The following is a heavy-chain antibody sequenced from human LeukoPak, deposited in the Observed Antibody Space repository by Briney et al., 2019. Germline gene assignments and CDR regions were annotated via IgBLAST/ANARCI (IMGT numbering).Heavy chain of an antibody. V-gene: IGHV3-30*04. D-gene: IGHD1-7*01. CDR1: GFTFSTYY. CDR2: ISSDGNTK. CDR3: VSGLKSGTNY. J-gene: IGHJ4*02. Sequence: GGSLRLSCAASGFTFSTYYMHWARQALGKGLEWVAVISSDGNTKYYGDAVMGRFTVSRDNSKNTLSLQMNSLRVEDTAVYYCVSGLKSGTNYWGQGALVTVSS.